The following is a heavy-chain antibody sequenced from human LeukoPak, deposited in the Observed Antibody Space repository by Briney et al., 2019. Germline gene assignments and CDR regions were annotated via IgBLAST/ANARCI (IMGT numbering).Heavy chain of an antibody. J-gene: IGHJ5*02. CDR1: GGSISSYY. CDR2: INHSGST. CDR3: ARVNVYCSSTSCYRRVWFDP. D-gene: IGHD2-2*02. Sequence: SETLSLTCTVSGGSISSYYWSWIRQPPGKGLEWIGEINHSGSTNYNPSLKSRVTISVDTSKNQFSLKLSSVTAADTAVYYCARVNVYCSSTSCYRRVWFDPWGQGTLVTVSS. V-gene: IGHV4-34*01.